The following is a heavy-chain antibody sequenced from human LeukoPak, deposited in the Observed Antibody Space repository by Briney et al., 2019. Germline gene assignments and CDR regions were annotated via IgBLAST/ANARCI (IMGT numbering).Heavy chain of an antibody. CDR3: VHWLYSNWYFDI. V-gene: IGHV2-5*01. CDR1: GFSLTTTGVA. J-gene: IGHJ2*01. Sequence: SGPTLVNPTQTLTLTCNFSGFSLTTTGVAVGWIRQPPGKALDWLALIYWNDETRYSPSLKSRLSINKDTSKNQVVPTLTNMESVDTATYLCVHWLYSNWYFDIWGRGTLVTVSS. CDR2: IYWNDET. D-gene: IGHD1-26*01.